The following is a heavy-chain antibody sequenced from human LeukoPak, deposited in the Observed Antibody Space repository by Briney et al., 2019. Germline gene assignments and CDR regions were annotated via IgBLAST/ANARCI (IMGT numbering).Heavy chain of an antibody. D-gene: IGHD6-25*01. V-gene: IGHV4-31*03. J-gene: IGHJ5*02. CDR2: IYYSGST. Sequence: SQTLSLTCTVSGGSISSGGYYWSWIRQHPGKGLEWIGYIYYSGSTYYNPSLKSRVTISVDTSKNQFSLKLSSVAAADTAVYYCARRAGNWFDPWGQGTLVTVSS. CDR3: ARRAGNWFDP. CDR1: GGSISSGGYY.